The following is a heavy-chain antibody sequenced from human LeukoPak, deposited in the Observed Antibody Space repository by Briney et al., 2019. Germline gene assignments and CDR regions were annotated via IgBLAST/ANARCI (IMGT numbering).Heavy chain of an antibody. CDR2: FDPEDGET. Sequence: ASVKVSCKASGGTFSSYAISWVRQAPGQGLEWMGGFDPEDGETIYAQKFQGRVTMTEDTSTDTAYMELSSLRSEDTAVYYCATLGYYDSSGYYYDWFDPWGQGTLVTVSS. V-gene: IGHV1-24*01. D-gene: IGHD3-22*01. CDR3: ATLGYYDSSGYYYDWFDP. CDR1: GGTFSSYA. J-gene: IGHJ5*02.